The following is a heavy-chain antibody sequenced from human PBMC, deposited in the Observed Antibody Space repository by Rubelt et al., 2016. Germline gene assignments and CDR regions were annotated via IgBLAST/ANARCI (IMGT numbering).Heavy chain of an antibody. V-gene: IGHV5-51*01. D-gene: IGHD5-12*01. J-gene: IGHJ4*02. CDR1: GFRFTNYW. CDR3: SRLMGYSTIDY. CDR2: IHPGDAAT. Sequence: EVQLVQPGAEVKKPGESLKISCKGSGFRFTNYWIGWVRQMPGKGLEWMGIIHPGDAATRYGQSFQGQVTISADKSINTAYRQWSSLKASDTAIYYCSRLMGYSTIDYWGQGTLVTVSS.